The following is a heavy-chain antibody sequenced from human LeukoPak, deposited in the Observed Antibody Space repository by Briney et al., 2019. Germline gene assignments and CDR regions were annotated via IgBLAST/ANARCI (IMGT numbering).Heavy chain of an antibody. CDR2: ISGGGGST. D-gene: IGHD3-10*01. CDR3: ARKAGYYYGSGDF. V-gene: IGHV3-23*01. Sequence: GGTLRLSCAASGFTFSSYGMSWVRQAPGKGLEWVSAISGGGGSTYYADSVKGRFTISRDNSKNTLYLQMNSLRAEDTAVYYCARKAGYYYGSGDFWGQGTLVTVSS. CDR1: GFTFSSYG. J-gene: IGHJ4*02.